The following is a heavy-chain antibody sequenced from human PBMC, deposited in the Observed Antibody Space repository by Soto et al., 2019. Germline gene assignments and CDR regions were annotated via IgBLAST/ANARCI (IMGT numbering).Heavy chain of an antibody. D-gene: IGHD7-27*01. J-gene: IGHJ4*02. Sequence: ASVKVSCKASGYTFTGYYMHWVRQAPGQGLEWMGWINPNSGGTNYAQKFQGRATMTRDTSISTAYMELSSLRSEDTAVYYCARGLTGDGYFDYWGQGILVTVSA. V-gene: IGHV1-2*02. CDR3: ARGLTGDGYFDY. CDR1: GYTFTGYY. CDR2: INPNSGGT.